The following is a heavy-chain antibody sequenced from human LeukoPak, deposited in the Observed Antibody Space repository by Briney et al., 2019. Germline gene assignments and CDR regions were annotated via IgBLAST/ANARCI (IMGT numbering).Heavy chain of an antibody. Sequence: SQTLSLTCAISVDSVSSNSAAWTWIRQSPSRGLEWLGRTYYRSKWYNDYEVSVQSRITINPDTSKNQFSLQLNSVTPEDTAVYYCARGRVTTIANYYYYYIDVWGKGTTVTVSS. CDR3: ARGRVTTIANYYYYYIDV. CDR1: VDSVSSNSAA. V-gene: IGHV6-1*01. J-gene: IGHJ6*03. D-gene: IGHD4-17*01. CDR2: TYYRSKWYN.